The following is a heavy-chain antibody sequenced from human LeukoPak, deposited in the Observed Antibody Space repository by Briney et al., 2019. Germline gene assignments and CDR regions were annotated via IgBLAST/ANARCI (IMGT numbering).Heavy chain of an antibody. CDR1: GGSFSGYY. J-gene: IGHJ5*02. CDR3: ARDPQFVAARFNWFDP. Sequence: NPSETLSLTCAVYGGSFSGYYWSWIRQPPGKGREGIGEINHSGSTNYNPSLKRRVTISVDTSKNQFSLKLSPVTAAATAVYYCARDPQFVAARFNWFDPWGQGTLVTVSS. CDR2: INHSGST. V-gene: IGHV4-34*01. D-gene: IGHD5-24*01.